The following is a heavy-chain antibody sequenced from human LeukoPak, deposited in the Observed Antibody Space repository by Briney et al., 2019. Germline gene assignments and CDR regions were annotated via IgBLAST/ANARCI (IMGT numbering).Heavy chain of an antibody. CDR1: GGTFISYA. CDR3: ARGSSIVGATLRYYFDY. CDR2: IIPIFGTA. J-gene: IGHJ4*02. D-gene: IGHD1-26*01. V-gene: IGHV1-69*13. Sequence: SVKVSCKASGGTFISYAISWVRQAPGQGLEWMGGIIPIFGTANYAQKFQGRVTITADESTSTAYMELSSLRSEDTAVYYCARGSSIVGATLRYYFDYWGQGTLVTVSS.